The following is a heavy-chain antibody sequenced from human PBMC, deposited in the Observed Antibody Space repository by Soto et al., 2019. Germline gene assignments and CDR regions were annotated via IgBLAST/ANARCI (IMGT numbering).Heavy chain of an antibody. CDR1: GFTFSSYS. Sequence: GGSLRLSCAASGFTFSSYSMNWVRQAPGKGLEWVSYISSSSSTIYYADSVKGRFTISRDNAKNSLYLQMNSLRAEDTAVYYCARDFSGWSYFAFDIWGQGTMVTVSS. V-gene: IGHV3-48*01. D-gene: IGHD6-19*01. CDR3: ARDFSGWSYFAFDI. CDR2: ISSSSSTI. J-gene: IGHJ3*02.